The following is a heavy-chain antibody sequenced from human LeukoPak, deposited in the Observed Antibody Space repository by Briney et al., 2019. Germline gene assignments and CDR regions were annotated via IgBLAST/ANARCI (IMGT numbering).Heavy chain of an antibody. CDR2: IHHSGII. CDR3: ANFPRYCSGSSCSGMDV. J-gene: IGHJ6*04. CDR1: GYLLSNGYY. Sequence: SETLSLTCAVSGYLLSNGYYWGWVRLPPGKGLEWIGGIHHSGIIHYNPSLKSRVTISVDTSNNQFSMNLNSVTAADTAVYYCANFPRYCSGSSCSGMDVWGEGTTVIVSS. V-gene: IGHV4-38-2*01. D-gene: IGHD2-15*01.